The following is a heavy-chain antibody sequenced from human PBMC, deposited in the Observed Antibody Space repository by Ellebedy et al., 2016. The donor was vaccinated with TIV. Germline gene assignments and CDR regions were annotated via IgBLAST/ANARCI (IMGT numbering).Heavy chain of an antibody. CDR1: GFTFSGYV. CDR3: AKDPTLDSSDYYGDYFDF. J-gene: IGHJ4*02. D-gene: IGHD3-22*01. CDR2: ILGSGGST. V-gene: IGHV3-23*01. Sequence: GESLKISCAASGFTFSGYVMSWVRQAPGKGLDWVASILGSGGSTYYADSVKGRFTISRDNSKNTLYLQLSSPRAEDTAVYYCAKDPTLDSSDYYGDYFDFWGQGSLVTVSS.